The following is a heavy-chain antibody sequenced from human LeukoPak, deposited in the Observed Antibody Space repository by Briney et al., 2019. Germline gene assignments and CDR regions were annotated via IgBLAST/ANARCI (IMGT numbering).Heavy chain of an antibody. Sequence: ASVTVSCQASGYIFTSYGISWVRQAPGQGLEWMGWISAYNGNTNYAQKLQGRVTMTTDTSTSTAYLELRSLRSDDTAVYYCARGDKWFGELPSFNWGQGTLVTVSS. J-gene: IGHJ4*02. CDR3: ARGDKWFGELPSFN. CDR2: ISAYNGNT. D-gene: IGHD3-10*01. V-gene: IGHV1-18*04. CDR1: GYIFTSYG.